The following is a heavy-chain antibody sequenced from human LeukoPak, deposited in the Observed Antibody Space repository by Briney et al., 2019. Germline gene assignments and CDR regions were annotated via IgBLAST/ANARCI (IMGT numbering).Heavy chain of an antibody. Sequence: GGSLRLSCAASGFTFSSYSMNWVRQAPGKGLEWVSSISSSSSYIYYADSVKGRFTISRDNAKNSLYLQMNSLRAEDTAVYYCASGGSTSFPYYFDYWGQGTPVTVSS. CDR3: ASGGSTSFPYYFDY. CDR1: GFTFSSYS. D-gene: IGHD2-2*01. V-gene: IGHV3-21*01. J-gene: IGHJ4*02. CDR2: ISSSSSYI.